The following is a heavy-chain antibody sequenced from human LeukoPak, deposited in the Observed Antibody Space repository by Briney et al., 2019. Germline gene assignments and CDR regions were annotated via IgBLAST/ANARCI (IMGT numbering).Heavy chain of an antibody. V-gene: IGHV3-66*01. D-gene: IGHD2-2*02. CDR2: IYNSGST. J-gene: IGHJ4*02. CDR3: ARGGFNDIVVVPAAITGLGYFDY. Sequence: HPGGSLRLSCAASGFTFSTYSMNWVRQAPGKGLEWVAAIYNSGSTYYADSVKGRFTISRDNSKNTLYLQMNSLRAEDTAVYYCARGGFNDIVVVPAAITGLGYFDYWGQGTLVTVSS. CDR1: GFTFSTYS.